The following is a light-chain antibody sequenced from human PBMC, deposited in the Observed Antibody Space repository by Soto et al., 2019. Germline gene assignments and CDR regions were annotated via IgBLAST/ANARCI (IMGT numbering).Light chain of an antibody. CDR2: DAS. J-gene: IGKJ1*01. V-gene: IGKV3-20*01. Sequence: VLTQSPGTLSLSPGERATLSCRASHSVASRYLAWYKQKPGQSPSLVLYDASRRAPGIPDRFSSSGSGPDLSLTISRLQTEVPAVYYCELYTSSFWTFGRGIKVEIK. CDR1: HSVASRY. CDR3: ELYTSSFWT.